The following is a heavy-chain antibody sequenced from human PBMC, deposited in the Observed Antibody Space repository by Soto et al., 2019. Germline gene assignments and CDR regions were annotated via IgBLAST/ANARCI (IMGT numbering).Heavy chain of an antibody. D-gene: IGHD3-3*01. CDR2: IYHSGST. Sequence: ASETLSLTCTVSGGSIISGTYYWGWIRQPPGKGLEWIASIYHSGSTYYNPSLKSRVTISVDTSKNQFSLKLSSVTAADTAVYYCARDFWSGYQDYWGQGTLVTVSS. CDR3: ARDFWSGYQDY. J-gene: IGHJ4*02. CDR1: GGSIISGTYY. V-gene: IGHV4-39*02.